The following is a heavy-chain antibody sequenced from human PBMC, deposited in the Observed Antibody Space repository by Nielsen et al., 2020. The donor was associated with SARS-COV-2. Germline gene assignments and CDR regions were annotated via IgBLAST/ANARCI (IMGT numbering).Heavy chain of an antibody. Sequence: GGSLRLSCAASGFTFDDYGMSWVRQAPGKGLEWVSGINWNGGSTGYADSVKGRFTISRDNAKNSLYLQMNSLRAEDTALYHCATAPSGSYGGLYAFDIWAKGQWSPSLQ. CDR2: INWNGGST. V-gene: IGHV3-20*01. CDR1: GFTFDDYG. J-gene: IGHJ3*02. D-gene: IGHD1-26*01. CDR3: ATAPSGSYGGLYAFDI.